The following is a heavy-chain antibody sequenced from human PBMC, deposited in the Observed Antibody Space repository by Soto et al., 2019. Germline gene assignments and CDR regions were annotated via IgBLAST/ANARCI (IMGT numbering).Heavy chain of an antibody. Sequence: PGGSLRLSCTASGFTFSSYAMNWVRQAPGKGLEWVSGITASGGSTYYADSVKGRFTISRDNSKNTLHLQMNSLRAEDTAVYYCAKASSWYPYFDFWGQGTLVTVSS. D-gene: IGHD6-13*01. CDR3: AKASSWYPYFDF. V-gene: IGHV3-23*01. J-gene: IGHJ4*02. CDR2: ITASGGST. CDR1: GFTFSSYA.